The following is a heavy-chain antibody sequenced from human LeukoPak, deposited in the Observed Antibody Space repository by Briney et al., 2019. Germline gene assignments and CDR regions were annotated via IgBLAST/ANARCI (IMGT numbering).Heavy chain of an antibody. Sequence: GGSLRLSCAASVFTVSSNYMSWVRQAPGKGLEWVSVIYSGGSTYYADSVKGRFTISRDNSKNTLYLQMNSLRAEDTAVYYCARDSYYGSGIYYYYYMDVWGKGTTVTISS. CDR1: VFTVSSNY. J-gene: IGHJ6*03. D-gene: IGHD3-10*01. CDR3: ARDSYYGSGIYYYYYMDV. CDR2: IYSGGST. V-gene: IGHV3-66*01.